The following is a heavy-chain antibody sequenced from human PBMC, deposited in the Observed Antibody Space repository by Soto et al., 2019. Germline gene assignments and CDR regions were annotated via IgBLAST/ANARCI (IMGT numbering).Heavy chain of an antibody. CDR3: AAGSSWSVLYFDY. D-gene: IGHD6-13*01. CDR2: IVVGSGNT. CDR1: GFTFTSSA. V-gene: IGHV1-58*01. J-gene: IGHJ4*02. Sequence: KVSCKASGFTFTSSAVQWVRQARGQRLEWVGWIVVGSGNTNYAQKFQERVTITRDMSTSTAYMELSSLRSEDTAVYYCAAGSSWSVLYFDYWGQGTLVTVSS.